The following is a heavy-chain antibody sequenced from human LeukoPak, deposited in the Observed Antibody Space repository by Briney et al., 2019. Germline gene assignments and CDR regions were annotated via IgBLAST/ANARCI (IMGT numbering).Heavy chain of an antibody. CDR2: ITNDGSST. J-gene: IGHJ4*02. V-gene: IGHV3-74*01. CDR1: GLTFSSHW. Sequence: GGSLRLSCAASGLTFSSHWMHWVRQAPGKGLVWVSRITNDGSSTTYADSVKGRFTISRDNAKNMLYLQVNSLRAEDTAVYYCARGDCSSTSCPQAPLDYWGQGTLVTVSS. D-gene: IGHD2-2*01. CDR3: ARGDCSSTSCPQAPLDY.